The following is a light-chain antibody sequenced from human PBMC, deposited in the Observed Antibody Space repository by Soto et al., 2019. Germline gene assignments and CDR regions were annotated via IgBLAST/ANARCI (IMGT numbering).Light chain of an antibody. Sequence: EIVLTPSPGTLSLSPVERATLSCRASQSVSSSYLAWYQQKPGQAPRLLIYGASARATGIPARFSGSGSGTDFTLTISSLQPEDVATYYCQKYNSAPLTFGGGTKVDIK. J-gene: IGKJ4*01. CDR1: QSVSSSY. CDR3: QKYNSAPLT. V-gene: IGKV3-20*01. CDR2: GAS.